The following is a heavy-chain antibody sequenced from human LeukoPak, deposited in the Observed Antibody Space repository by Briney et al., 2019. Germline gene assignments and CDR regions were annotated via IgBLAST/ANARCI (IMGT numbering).Heavy chain of an antibody. CDR2: ISYDGSNK. J-gene: IGHJ5*02. Sequence: PGGSLRLSCAASGFTFSSYAMHWVRQAPGKGLEWVAVISYDGSNKYYADSVKGRFTISRDNSKNTLYLQMNSLRAEDTAVYYCAKAGGYGDYGDLWGQGTLVTVSS. D-gene: IGHD4-17*01. CDR3: AKAGGYGDYGDL. CDR1: GFTFSSYA. V-gene: IGHV3-30*04.